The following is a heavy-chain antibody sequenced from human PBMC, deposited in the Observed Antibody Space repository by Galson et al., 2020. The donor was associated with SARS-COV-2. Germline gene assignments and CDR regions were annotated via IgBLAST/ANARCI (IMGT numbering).Heavy chain of an antibody. V-gene: IGHV6-1*01. Sequence: SQTLSLTCAISGDSVSSNSAAWNWIRQSPSRGLEWLGRTYYRSKWYNDYAVSVKSRITINPDTSKNQFSLQLNSVTPEDTAVYYCARDPVRYNWNYEDYYYGMDVWGQGTTVTVSS. CDR1: GDSVSSNSAA. D-gene: IGHD1-7*01. CDR2: TYYRSKWYN. J-gene: IGHJ6*02. CDR3: ARDPVRYNWNYEDYYYGMDV.